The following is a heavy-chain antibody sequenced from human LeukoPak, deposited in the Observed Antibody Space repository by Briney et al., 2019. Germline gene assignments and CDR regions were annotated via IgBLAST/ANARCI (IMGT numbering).Heavy chain of an antibody. V-gene: IGHV1-18*04. CDR3: ASLPYYYDSSGYLEY. D-gene: IGHD3-22*01. Sequence: GASVKVSCKASGYTFTGYYMHWVRQAPGQGLEWMGWISAYNGNTNYAQKLQGRVTMTTDTSTSTAYMELRSLRSDDTAVYYCASLPYYYDSSGYLEYWGQGTLVTVSS. CDR2: ISAYNGNT. J-gene: IGHJ4*02. CDR1: GYTFTGYY.